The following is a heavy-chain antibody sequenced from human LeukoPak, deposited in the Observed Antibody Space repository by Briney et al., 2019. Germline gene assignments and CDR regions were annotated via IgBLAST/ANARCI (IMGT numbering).Heavy chain of an antibody. D-gene: IGHD5-18*01. CDR3: ARMRYSYGSFFDY. J-gene: IGHJ4*02. V-gene: IGHV4-34*01. Sequence: PSETLSLTCAVYGGSFSGYYWSWIRQPPGKGLEWIGEIYHSGSTNYNPSLKSRVTISVDKSKNQFSLKLSSVTAADTAVYYCARMRYSYGSFFDYWGQGTLVTVSS. CDR1: GGSFSGYY. CDR2: IYHSGST.